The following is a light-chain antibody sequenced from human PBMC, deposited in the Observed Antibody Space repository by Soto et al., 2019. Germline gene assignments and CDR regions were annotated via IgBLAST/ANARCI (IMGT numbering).Light chain of an antibody. V-gene: IGLV2-14*01. CDR1: SSDVGGYNY. J-gene: IGLJ1*01. CDR2: EVS. Sequence: QSALTQPASVSRSPGQSITISCTGTSSDVGGYNYVSWYQQHPGKAPKLMIYEVSNRPSGVSNRFSGSKSGNTASLTISGLQAEDEADYYCTSYTGSSTLYVFGTGTKLTVL. CDR3: TSYTGSSTLYV.